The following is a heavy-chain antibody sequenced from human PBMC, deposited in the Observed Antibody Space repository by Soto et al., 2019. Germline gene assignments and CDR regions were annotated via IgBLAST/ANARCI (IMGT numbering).Heavy chain of an antibody. Sequence: QVQLVQSGAEVKKPGASVKVSCKASGYIFTSYYIHWVRQAPGQGLEWMGWINPFDGSRMFAQSFQGRVTMTSDTSTSTVYMEVSSLRSEYTAVYYCSRVDPGETSPFDHWGQGTLVTVSS. CDR3: SRVDPGETSPFDH. D-gene: IGHD3-10*01. CDR1: GYIFTSYY. J-gene: IGHJ4*02. CDR2: INPFDGSR. V-gene: IGHV1-46*03.